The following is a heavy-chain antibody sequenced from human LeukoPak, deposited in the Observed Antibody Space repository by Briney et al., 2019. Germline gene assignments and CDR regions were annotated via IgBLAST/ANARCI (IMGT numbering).Heavy chain of an antibody. CDR1: GVSFSGYY. V-gene: IGHV4-34*01. Sequence: SETLSLTCAVYGVSFSGYYWSWIRQPPRKGLEWIGEVNHSGSTNYNLSLKSRVTISVDTSKNQFSLKLNSVTAADTAVYYCARLAAMVRGVNYYYYYYYMDVWGKGTTVTISS. D-gene: IGHD3-10*01. CDR3: ARLAAMVRGVNYYYYYYYMDV. CDR2: VNHSGST. J-gene: IGHJ6*03.